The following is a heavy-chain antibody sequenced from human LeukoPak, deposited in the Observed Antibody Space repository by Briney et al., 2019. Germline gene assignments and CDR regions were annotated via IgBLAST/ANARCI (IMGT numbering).Heavy chain of an antibody. CDR1: EFIFSSYG. J-gene: IGHJ4*02. D-gene: IGHD5-12*01. CDR2: IWDDGSEK. Sequence: GGSLRLSCEASEFIFSSYGMHWVRQAPGKGLEWVAAIWDDGSEKYYGDSVRGRFTISRDNSKNTLYLQMHSLRAEDTAVYYCARDRSSYEYYFDSWGQGTLVTVSS. CDR3: ARDRSSYEYYFDS. V-gene: IGHV3-33*01.